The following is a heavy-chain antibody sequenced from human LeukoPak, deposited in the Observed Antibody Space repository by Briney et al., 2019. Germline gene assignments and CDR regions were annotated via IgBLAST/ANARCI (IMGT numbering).Heavy chain of an antibody. CDR2: IYPRDGST. V-gene: IGHV1-46*01. CDR3: ARDQEGFDY. Sequence: GASVKVSCKAPGYTFTSNYTHWVRQAPGQGLEWMGMIYPRDGSTSYAQKFQGRVAVTRDTSTSTVHMELSGLRSEDTAVYYCARDQEGFDYWGQGTLVTVSS. J-gene: IGHJ4*02. CDR1: GYTFTSNY.